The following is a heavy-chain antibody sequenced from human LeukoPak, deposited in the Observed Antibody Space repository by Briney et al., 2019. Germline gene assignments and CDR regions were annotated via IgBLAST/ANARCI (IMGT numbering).Heavy chain of an antibody. V-gene: IGHV3-23*01. CDR3: AKDGYYYDSSGENFDY. D-gene: IGHD3-22*01. J-gene: IGHJ4*02. CDR1: GFTFSSYA. Sequence: PGGSLRHSCASSGFTFSSYAMSWVRQAPGKGLEWVSAISGSGGSTYYADSVKGRFTISRDNSKNTLYLQMNSLRAEDTAVYYCAKDGYYYDSSGENFDYWGQGTLVTVSS. CDR2: ISGSGGST.